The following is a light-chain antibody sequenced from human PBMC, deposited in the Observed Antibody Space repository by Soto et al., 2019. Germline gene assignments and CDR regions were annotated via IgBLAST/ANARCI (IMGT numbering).Light chain of an antibody. CDR1: SSNIRNT. Sequence: QSVLTQPPSASGTPGQTVTISCSGSSSNIRNTVNWYQQLPGTAPKLLIYSSNKRPSGVPDRSSGSMSGASASLATSGLQYEDEADYDCAAWDDRVKGTVFGGGITLTLL. V-gene: IGLV1-44*01. CDR2: SSN. CDR3: AAWDDRVKGTV. J-gene: IGLJ2*01.